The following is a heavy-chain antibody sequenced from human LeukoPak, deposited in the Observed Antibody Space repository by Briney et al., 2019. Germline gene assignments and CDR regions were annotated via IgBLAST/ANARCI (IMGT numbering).Heavy chain of an antibody. V-gene: IGHV4-34*01. CDR1: GGSFSGYY. J-gene: IGHJ5*02. CDR3: ARGTGTRTYYDFWSGYKGSNWFDP. CDR2: INHSGST. Sequence: SETLSLTCAVYGGSFSGYYWRWIRQPPGKGLEWIGEINHSGSTNYNPSLKSRVTISVDTSKNQFPLKLSSVTAADTAVYYCARGTGTRTYYDFWSGYKGSNWFDPWGQGTLVTVSS. D-gene: IGHD3-3*01.